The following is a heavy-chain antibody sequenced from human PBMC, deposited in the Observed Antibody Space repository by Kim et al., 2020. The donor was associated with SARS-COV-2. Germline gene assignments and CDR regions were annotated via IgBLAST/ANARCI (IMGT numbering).Heavy chain of an antibody. CDR1: GYTFTGYY. Sequence: ASVKVSCKASGYTFTGYYMHWVRQAPGQGLEWMGWINPNSGGKNYAQKFQGRVTMTRDTSISTAYMELSRLRSDDTAVYYCAAVRHGVTTRDYWGQGTLVTVSS. J-gene: IGHJ4*02. CDR3: AAVRHGVTTRDY. D-gene: IGHD4-17*01. V-gene: IGHV1-2*02. CDR2: INPNSGGK.